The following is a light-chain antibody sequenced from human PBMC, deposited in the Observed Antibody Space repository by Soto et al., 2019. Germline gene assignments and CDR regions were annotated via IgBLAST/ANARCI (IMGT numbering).Light chain of an antibody. J-gene: IGLJ1*01. V-gene: IGLV2-14*01. CDR3: SSYTSSSTPYV. CDR2: DVS. CDR1: SSDVGGYNY. Sequence: QSVLTQPASVSGSPGQSITISCTGTSSDVGGYNYVSWYQQHPGKAPKPMIYDVSNRPSGVSNRFSGSKSGNTASLTISGLQAEDEADYYCSSYTSSSTPYVFGTGTKVTVL.